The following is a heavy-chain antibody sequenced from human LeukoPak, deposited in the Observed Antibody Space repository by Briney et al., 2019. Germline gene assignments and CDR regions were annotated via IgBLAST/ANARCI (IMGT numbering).Heavy chain of an antibody. CDR2: ISGSGGST. V-gene: IGHV3-23*01. CDR1: GFTFSDYY. J-gene: IGHJ4*02. Sequence: QPGGSLRLSCAASGFTFSDYYMSWIRQAPGKGLEWVSAISGSGGSTYYADSVKGRFTISRDNSKNTLYLQMNSLRAEDTAVYYCAKGQGPLFDYWGQGTLVTVSS. CDR3: AKGQGPLFDY.